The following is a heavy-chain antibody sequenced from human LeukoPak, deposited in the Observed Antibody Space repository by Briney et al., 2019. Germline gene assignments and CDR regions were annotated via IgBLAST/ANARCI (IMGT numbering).Heavy chain of an antibody. CDR1: GGTFSSYA. CDR3: ARGTISIVATTYNSSYYGMDV. Sequence: VASVKVSCKASGGTFSSYAIIWVRQAPGQGLEWMGGSIPIFGTANYAQKFQGRGTITADESTSTAYMELSSLRSEDTAVYYCARGTISIVATTYNSSYYGMDVWGQGTTVTVSS. D-gene: IGHD5-12*01. J-gene: IGHJ6*02. CDR2: SIPIFGTA. V-gene: IGHV1-69*13.